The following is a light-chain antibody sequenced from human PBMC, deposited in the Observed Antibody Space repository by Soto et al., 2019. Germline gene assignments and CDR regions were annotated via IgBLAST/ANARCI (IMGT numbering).Light chain of an antibody. CDR1: QSISSW. CDR3: QQYNSYSRK. CDR2: KAS. V-gene: IGKV1-5*03. Sequence: DIQMAQSPSTLSASVGDRVTITCRASQSISSWLAWYQQKPGKAPKLLIYKASSLESGVPSRFSGSGSGTEFTLTISSLQPDDFATYYCQQYNSYSRKFGQGTKGDI. J-gene: IGKJ1*01.